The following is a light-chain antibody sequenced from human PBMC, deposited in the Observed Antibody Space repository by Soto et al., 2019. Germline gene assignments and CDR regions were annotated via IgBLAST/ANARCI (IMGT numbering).Light chain of an antibody. Sequence: QTVVTQEPSFSVSPGGTVTLTCVLSSGSVSTGYYPSWLQQTPGQAPRTLIYTTNTRSSGVPDRFSGSILGDRAALTITGAQADDESDYYCVLFMGSGIGVFGGGTKLTVL. CDR3: VLFMGSGIGV. V-gene: IGLV8-61*01. CDR1: SGSVSTGYY. CDR2: TTN. J-gene: IGLJ3*02.